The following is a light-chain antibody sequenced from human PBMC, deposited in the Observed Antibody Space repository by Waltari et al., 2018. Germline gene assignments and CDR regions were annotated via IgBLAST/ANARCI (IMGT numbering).Light chain of an antibody. CDR3: QAWDSSTVV. J-gene: IGLJ2*01. V-gene: IGLV3-1*01. CDR1: KLGDKY. Sequence: SYELTQPPSVSVSPGQTASITCSGDKLGDKYACWYQQKPRQSPVLVIYQDSERPSGLPERFSGSNSGNTATLTISGTQAMDEADYYCQAWDSSTVVFGGGTKLTVL. CDR2: QDS.